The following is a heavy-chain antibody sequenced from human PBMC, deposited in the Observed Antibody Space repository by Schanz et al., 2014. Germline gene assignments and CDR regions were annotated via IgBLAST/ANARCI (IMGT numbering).Heavy chain of an antibody. V-gene: IGHV1-18*01. J-gene: IGHJ6*03. CDR1: GYTFSSYG. CDR2: ISPYNGNT. Sequence: QVQLVQSGAEVKKPGASVKVSCKTSGYTFSSYGITWVRQAPGQGLEWMGWISPYNGNTNYAPKVQGRVTVTTDTSTSTVYMELRSLTSDDTAVYFCARADIGARTDDYYYYFIDVWGIGTTVTVSS. D-gene: IGHD6-6*01. CDR3: ARADIGARTDDYYYYFIDV.